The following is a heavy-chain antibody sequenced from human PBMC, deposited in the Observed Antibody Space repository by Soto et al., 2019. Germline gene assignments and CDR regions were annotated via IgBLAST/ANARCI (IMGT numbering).Heavy chain of an antibody. CDR3: AVAVAGPTAIGY. CDR1: GFTFSSYW. Sequence: GGSLRLSCAASGFTFSSYWMHWVRQAPGKGLVWVSRINSDGSSTTYADSVKGRFTISRDNAKNTLYLQMNSLRAEDTAVYYCAVAVAGPTAIGYWGQGTLVTVSS. J-gene: IGHJ4*02. CDR2: INSDGSST. D-gene: IGHD6-19*01. V-gene: IGHV3-74*01.